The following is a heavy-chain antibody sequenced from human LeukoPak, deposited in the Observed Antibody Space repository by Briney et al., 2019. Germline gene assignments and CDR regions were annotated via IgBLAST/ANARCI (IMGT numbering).Heavy chain of an antibody. Sequence: GGSLRLSCAASGFTFSHCSMNWVRQTPGKGLEWVSSISSSSSYIYYADSVKGRFTISRDNAKNSLYLQMNSLRAEDTAVYYCASETRRGYSYGSPTDGFDIWGQGTMVTVSS. CDR3: ASETRRGYSYGSPTDGFDI. J-gene: IGHJ3*02. CDR1: GFTFSHCS. V-gene: IGHV3-21*01. D-gene: IGHD5-18*01. CDR2: ISSSSSYI.